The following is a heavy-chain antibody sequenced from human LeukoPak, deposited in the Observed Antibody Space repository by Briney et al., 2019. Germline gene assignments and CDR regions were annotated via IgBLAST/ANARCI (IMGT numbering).Heavy chain of an antibody. CDR1: GFTFSSHA. D-gene: IGHD1-26*01. Sequence: GGSLRLSRAASGFTFSSHAMSWVRQAPGKGLEWVSAIRGSGGGTYYADSVKGRFTISRDNSKNTLYLQMNSLRAEDTAVYYCAKFRGYSGTNRYYFDYWGQGTLVTVSS. V-gene: IGHV3-23*01. CDR3: AKFRGYSGTNRYYFDY. J-gene: IGHJ4*02. CDR2: IRGSGGGT.